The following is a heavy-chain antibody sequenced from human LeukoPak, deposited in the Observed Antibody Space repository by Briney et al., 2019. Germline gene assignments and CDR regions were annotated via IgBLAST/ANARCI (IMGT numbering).Heavy chain of an antibody. CDR2: VSAYNGNT. Sequence: ASVKVSCTASGYTFTSYGISWVRQAPGQGLEWMGWVSAYNGNTNYAQTLQGRVTMTTDTSTSTAYMELRSLRSDDTAVYYCAREMESITIFGVAASYFDYWGQGTLVTVSS. CDR1: GYTFTSYG. J-gene: IGHJ4*02. V-gene: IGHV1-18*01. D-gene: IGHD3-3*01. CDR3: AREMESITIFGVAASYFDY.